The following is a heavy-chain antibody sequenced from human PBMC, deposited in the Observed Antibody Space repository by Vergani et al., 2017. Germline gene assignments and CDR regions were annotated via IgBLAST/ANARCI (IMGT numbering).Heavy chain of an antibody. D-gene: IGHD2/OR15-2a*01. V-gene: IGHV3-33*01. CDR2: IWYDGSNK. CDR3: ARDRILGRYFDY. Sequence: QAPGKGLEWVAVIWYDGSNKYYADSVKGRFTISRDNSKNTLYLQMNSLRAEDTAVYYCARDRILGRYFDYWGQGTLVTVSS. J-gene: IGHJ4*02.